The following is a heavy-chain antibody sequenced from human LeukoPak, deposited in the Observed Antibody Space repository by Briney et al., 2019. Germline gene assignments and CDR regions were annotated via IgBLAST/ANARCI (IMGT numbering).Heavy chain of an antibody. CDR1: GYTFTSYG. CDR3: ARGSDSSSWYFLDY. CDR2: ISAYNGNT. D-gene: IGHD6-13*01. Sequence: ASVEVSCKASGYTFTSYGISWVRQAPGQGLEWMGWISAYNGNTNYAQKLQGRVTMTTDTSTSTAYMELRSLRSDDTAVYYCARGSDSSSWYFLDYWGQGTLVTVSS. V-gene: IGHV1-18*01. J-gene: IGHJ4*02.